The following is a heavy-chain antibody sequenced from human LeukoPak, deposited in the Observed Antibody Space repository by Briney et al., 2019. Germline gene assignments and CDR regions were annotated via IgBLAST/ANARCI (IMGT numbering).Heavy chain of an antibody. CDR2: IYTSGST. CDR3: ARHPMVRGLYYYYYMDV. D-gene: IGHD3-10*01. Sequence: PSETLSLTCTVSGGSISSYYWSWIRQPPGKGPEWIGYIYTSGSTNYNPSLKSRVTISVDTSKNQFSLKRSSVTAADTAVYYCARHPMVRGLYYYYYMDVWGKGNTVTVSS. V-gene: IGHV4-4*09. CDR1: GGSISSYY. J-gene: IGHJ6*03.